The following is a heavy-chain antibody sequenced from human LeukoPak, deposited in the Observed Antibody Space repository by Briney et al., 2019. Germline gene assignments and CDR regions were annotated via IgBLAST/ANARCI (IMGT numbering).Heavy chain of an antibody. D-gene: IGHD6-6*01. CDR3: ASSSDNYFDY. CDR1: GFTVSSNY. V-gene: IGHV3-53*01. CDR2: IYSGGST. Sequence: SGGSLRLSCAASGFTVSSNYMSWVRQAPGKGLEWVSVIYSGGSTYYADSVKGRFTISRDSSKNTLYLQMNSLRAEDTAVYYCASSSDNYFDYWGQGTLVTVSS. J-gene: IGHJ4*02.